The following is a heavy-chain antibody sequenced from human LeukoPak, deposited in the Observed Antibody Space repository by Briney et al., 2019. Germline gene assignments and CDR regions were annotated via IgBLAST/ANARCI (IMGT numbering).Heavy chain of an antibody. CDR1: GGSISSSSYY. CDR2: IYYSGST. J-gene: IGHJ5*02. Sequence: PSETLSLTCAVSGGSISSSSYYWGSIRQPPGKGLEWIGSIYYSGSTYYNPSLKSRVTISVDTSKNQFSLKLSSVTAADTAVYYCARRTVKRNNWFDPWGQGTLVTVSS. D-gene: IGHD4-11*01. CDR3: ARRTVKRNNWFDP. V-gene: IGHV4-39*01.